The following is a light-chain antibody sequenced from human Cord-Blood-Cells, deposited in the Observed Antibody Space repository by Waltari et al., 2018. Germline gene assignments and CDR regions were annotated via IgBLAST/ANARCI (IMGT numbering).Light chain of an antibody. CDR2: KVS. J-gene: IGKJ1*01. V-gene: IGKV2-30*01. CDR1: QSLVYSDRNTY. CDR3: MQGTHWPWT. Sequence: VVMTQSPLSLPVTLRHPPSTSCGPSQSLVYSDRNTYLNCFQQRPGQSPRRLIYKVSNRDSGVPDRFSGSGSGTDFTLKISRVEAEDVGVYYCMQGTHWPWTFGQGTKVEIK.